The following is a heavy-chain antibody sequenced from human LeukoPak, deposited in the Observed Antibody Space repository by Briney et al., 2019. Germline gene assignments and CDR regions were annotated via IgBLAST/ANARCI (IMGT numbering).Heavy chain of an antibody. D-gene: IGHD2-2*01. J-gene: IGHJ5*02. Sequence: SETLSLTCVVSGGSISSSNWWTWVRQPPGKGLEWIGYIYHSGSTYYNPSLKSRVTISVDRSKNQFSLKLSSVTAADTAVYYCARDIVVVPAATGQEQYNWFDPWGQGTLVTVSS. CDR2: IYHSGST. CDR1: GGSISSSNW. V-gene: IGHV4-4*02. CDR3: ARDIVVVPAATGQEQYNWFDP.